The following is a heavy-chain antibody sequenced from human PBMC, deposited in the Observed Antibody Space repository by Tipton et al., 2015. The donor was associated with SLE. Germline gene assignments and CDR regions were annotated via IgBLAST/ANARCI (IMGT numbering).Heavy chain of an antibody. CDR2: IYYSGST. Sequence: LRLSCTVSGGSISSSSYYWGWIRQPPGKGLEWIGSIYYSGSTYYNPSLKSRVTISIDTSKNQFSLKLSSVTAADTAVYYCARDGSSSVDYWGQGTLVTVSS. V-gene: IGHV4-39*07. J-gene: IGHJ4*02. CDR3: ARDGSSSVDY. CDR1: GGSISSSSYY. D-gene: IGHD6-13*01.